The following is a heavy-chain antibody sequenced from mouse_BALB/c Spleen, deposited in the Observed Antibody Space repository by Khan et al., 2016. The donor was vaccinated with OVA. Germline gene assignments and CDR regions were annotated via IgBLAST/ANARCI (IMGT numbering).Heavy chain of an antibody. CDR1: GYTFTSYW. CDR2: INPTSGYT. Sequence: VQLQQSGAELAKPGASVKMSCKASGYTFTSYWMHWIKQRPGKGLEWIGYINPTSGYTDYNQKFKDKATLTADKSSSTAYMQLSSLTSDDSAVYYCARDRIDYWCQGTALTVSS. CDR3: ARDRIDY. V-gene: IGHV1-7*01. J-gene: IGHJ2*01.